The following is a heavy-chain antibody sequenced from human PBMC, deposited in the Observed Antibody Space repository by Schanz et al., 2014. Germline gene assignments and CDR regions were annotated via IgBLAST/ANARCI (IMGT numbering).Heavy chain of an antibody. J-gene: IGHJ4*02. CDR1: GFTFSTHA. Sequence: VQLVESGGGLVQPGGSLRLSCAASGFTFSTHAMHWVRQAPGKGLEWVAILWHDGSKKYYADSVKGRFTVSRDNSKNTLYLQLNSLRAEDTAVYYCARDFHGYGPHLDYWGQGSLVTVSS. D-gene: IGHD5-12*01. CDR2: LWHDGSKK. CDR3: ARDFHGYGPHLDY. V-gene: IGHV3-33*08.